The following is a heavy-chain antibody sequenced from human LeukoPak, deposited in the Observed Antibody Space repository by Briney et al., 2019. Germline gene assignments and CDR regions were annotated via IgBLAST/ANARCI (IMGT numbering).Heavy chain of an antibody. CDR3: AKDPARGSVVVVPAAADY. CDR1: GFTFSSYA. CDR2: ISGSGGST. Sequence: GGSLRLSCAASGFTFSSYAMSWVRQAPGKGLEGVSAISGSGGSTYYADSVKGRFTISRDNSQNTLYLQMNSLRAEDTAVYYCAKDPARGSVVVVPAAADYWGQGTLVTVSS. V-gene: IGHV3-23*01. J-gene: IGHJ4*02. D-gene: IGHD2-2*01.